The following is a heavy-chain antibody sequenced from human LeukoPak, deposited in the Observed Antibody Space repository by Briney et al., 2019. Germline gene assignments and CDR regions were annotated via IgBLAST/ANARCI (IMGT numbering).Heavy chain of an antibody. CDR1: GYSISSGYY. D-gene: IGHD3-22*01. CDR3: ARGGFSGSSGYD. CDR2: IYHSGST. J-gene: IGHJ4*02. Sequence: SETLSLTCAVSGYSISSGYYWGWIRQPPGKGLEWIGSIYHSGSTYYNPSLKSRVTISVDTSKNQFSLKLSSVTAADTAVYYCARGGFSGSSGYDWGQGTLVTVSS. V-gene: IGHV4-38-2*01.